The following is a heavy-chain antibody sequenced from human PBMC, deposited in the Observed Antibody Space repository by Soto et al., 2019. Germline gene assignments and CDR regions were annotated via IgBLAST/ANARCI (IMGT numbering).Heavy chain of an antibody. Sequence: QVQLVQSGAEVKKPGSSVKVSCKAPGGTFSSYAISWVRQAPGQGLEWMGGIIPIFGTANYAQKFQGRVTITADESTSTGYMELSSLRSEDTAVYYCARSQGGSSSLDIYYYYYSGMDVWGQGTTVTVFS. J-gene: IGHJ6*02. CDR1: GGTFSSYA. D-gene: IGHD2-15*01. V-gene: IGHV1-69*01. CDR2: IIPIFGTA. CDR3: ARSQGGSSSLDIYYYYYSGMDV.